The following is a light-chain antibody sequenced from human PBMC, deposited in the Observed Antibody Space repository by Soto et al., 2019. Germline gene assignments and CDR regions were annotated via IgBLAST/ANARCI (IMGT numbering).Light chain of an antibody. J-gene: IGLJ1*01. CDR3: SSYTNINTRACV. CDR1: SSNAGAGYD. CDR2: EVT. V-gene: IGLV1-40*01. Sequence: QSVLTQPPSVSGAPGQRVTISCTGSSSNAGAGYDVHWYQQLPGRAPKLIIYEVTDRPSGVSNRFSGSKSGNTASLTISGLQAEDEAEYYCSSYTNINTRACVFGTGTKLTVL.